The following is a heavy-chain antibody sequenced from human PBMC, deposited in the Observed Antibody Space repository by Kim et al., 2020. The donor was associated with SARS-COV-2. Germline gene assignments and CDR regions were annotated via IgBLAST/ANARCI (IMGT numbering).Heavy chain of an antibody. Sequence: GGSLRLSCEASGFIFSDVHMSWVRQAPGKGLEWVSYIRNDGIHTLYAASVRGRFTISRDNAKNSVHLQLTNLRAEDTAVYYCARWGVSGASLSGTTGDY. V-gene: IGHV3-11*03. CDR1: GFIFSDVH. J-gene: IGHJ4*01. CDR3: ARWGVSGASLSGTTGDY. D-gene: IGHD1-7*01. CDR2: IRNDGIHT.